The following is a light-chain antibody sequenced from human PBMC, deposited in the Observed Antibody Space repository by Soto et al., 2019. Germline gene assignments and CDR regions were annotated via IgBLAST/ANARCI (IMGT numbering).Light chain of an antibody. CDR3: CSYSGSDTML. Sequence: QSVLTQPASVSGSPGQSITISCTGTSSDVGSYDLVSWFQHHPGEAPKLMIYEGTKRPSGVSNRFSGSKSGNTASLTISGLQTEDEADYYCCSYSGSDTMLFGGGTKVTVL. CDR2: EGT. J-gene: IGLJ2*01. V-gene: IGLV2-23*01. CDR1: SSDVGSYDL.